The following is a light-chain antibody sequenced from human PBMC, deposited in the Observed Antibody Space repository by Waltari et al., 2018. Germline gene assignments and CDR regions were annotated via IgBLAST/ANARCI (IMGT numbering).Light chain of an antibody. CDR3: QQTYTLPLT. V-gene: IGKV1-39*01. CDR2: AAS. J-gene: IGKJ4*01. Sequence: DTQMTQSPSSLSASVGDRVTITCRASQNIIRFLNWYQHRPGNAPVLLISAASTLQRGVPSRFTGSGSGTEFSLTISRLQPEDSATYYCQQTYTLPLTFGGGTKVEI. CDR1: QNIIRF.